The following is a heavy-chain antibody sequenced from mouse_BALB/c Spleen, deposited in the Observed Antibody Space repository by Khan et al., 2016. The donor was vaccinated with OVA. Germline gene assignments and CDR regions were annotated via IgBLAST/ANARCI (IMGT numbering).Heavy chain of an antibody. J-gene: IGHJ3*01. D-gene: IGHD2-14*01. CDR2: INPNTDNT. CDR1: GYSFTAYY. V-gene: IGHV1-26*01. Sequence: EVQLQQSGPDLVKTGASVKISCKVSGYSFTAYYMNWVKLSHGKSLECIGRINPNTDNTNYNQKFKGMVILTVDTSSSPAFMELRRLTSEDSAVYFCERGYDFFDYWGQGTLVTVSA. CDR3: ERGYDFFDY.